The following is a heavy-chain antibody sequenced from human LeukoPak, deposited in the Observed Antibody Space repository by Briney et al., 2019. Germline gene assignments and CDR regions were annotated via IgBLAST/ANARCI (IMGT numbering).Heavy chain of an antibody. CDR1: GFTFSKAW. D-gene: IGHD5/OR15-5a*01. J-gene: IGHJ4*02. CDR3: ARGLIYE. Sequence: SGGSLRLSCAVSGFTFSKAWMSWVRQTPGKGLEWIGEINHSGSTNYNPSLKSRVTISVDTSKNQFSLKLSSVTAADTAVYYCARGLIYEWGQGTLVTVSS. CDR2: INHSGST. V-gene: IGHV4-34*01.